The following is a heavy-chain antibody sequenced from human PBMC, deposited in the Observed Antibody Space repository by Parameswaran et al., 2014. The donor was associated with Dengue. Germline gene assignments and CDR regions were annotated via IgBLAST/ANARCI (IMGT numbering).Heavy chain of an antibody. Sequence: WIRQPPGKGLEWVAVISYDGSKKYYADSAKGRFTISRDNSKNTLYLQMNSLRAEDTAVYYCAKRDYYDSSGPSYYYYGMDVWGQGTTVTVSS. D-gene: IGHD3-22*01. CDR2: ISYDGSKK. J-gene: IGHJ6*02. CDR3: AKRDYYDSSGPSYYYYGMDV. V-gene: IGHV3-30*18.